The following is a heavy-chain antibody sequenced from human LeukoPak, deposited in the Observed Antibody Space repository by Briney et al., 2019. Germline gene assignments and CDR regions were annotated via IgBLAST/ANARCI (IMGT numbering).Heavy chain of an antibody. V-gene: IGHV4-61*02. CDR2: IYITGNT. Sequence: KPSQTLSLTCTESGGSISSDDYYWNWIRQPAGRGLEWIGRIYITGNTMYNPSLESRVRMSIDTSKNQVSLTVKSVTAADTAVYYCARGGTVFTFFDSWGQGTLVTVSS. CDR3: ARGGTVFTFFDS. J-gene: IGHJ4*02. D-gene: IGHD3-16*01. CDR1: GGSISSDDYY.